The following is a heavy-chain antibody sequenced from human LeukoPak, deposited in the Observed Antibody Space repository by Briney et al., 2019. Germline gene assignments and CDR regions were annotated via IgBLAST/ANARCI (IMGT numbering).Heavy chain of an antibody. V-gene: IGHV4-34*01. CDR3: ARVLHAPYLIDS. D-gene: IGHD2-8*01. CDR1: GGSFSGYY. J-gene: IGHJ4*02. Sequence: SETLSLTCAVYGGSFSGYYWSWIRQPPGKGLEWIGEINHSGSTNYNPSLKSRVTISVDTSKNQFSLKLSSVTAADTALYFCARVLHAPYLIDSWGQGTLVTVSS. CDR2: INHSGST.